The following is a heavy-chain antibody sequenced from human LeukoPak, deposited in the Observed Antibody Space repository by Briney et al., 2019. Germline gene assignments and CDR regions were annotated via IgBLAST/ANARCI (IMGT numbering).Heavy chain of an antibody. CDR2: INPSGGST. J-gene: IGHJ4*02. CDR1: GYTFTSYY. D-gene: IGHD2-15*01. V-gene: IGHV1-46*01. CDR3: FLGGPPESYFDY. Sequence: ASVKVSCKASGYTFTSYYIYWVRQAPGQGLEWMGIINPSGGSTSYAQKFQGRVTMTRDTSTSTVYMELSSLRSEDTAVYYCFLGGPPESYFDYWGQGTLVTVSS.